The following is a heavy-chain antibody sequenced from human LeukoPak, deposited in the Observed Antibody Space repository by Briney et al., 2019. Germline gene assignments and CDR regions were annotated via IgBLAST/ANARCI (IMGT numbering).Heavy chain of an antibody. CDR1: GGTFSSYA. V-gene: IGHV1-69*13. CDR3: ARGAGLGIPLYYYYYYMDV. D-gene: IGHD7-27*01. CDR2: IIPIFGTA. J-gene: IGHJ6*03. Sequence: ASVKVSCKASGGTFSSYAISWVRQAPGQGLEWMGGIIPIFGTANYAQKFQGRVTITADESTSTAYMELSSLRSEDTAVYYCARGAGLGIPLYYYYYYMDVWGKGTTVTVSS.